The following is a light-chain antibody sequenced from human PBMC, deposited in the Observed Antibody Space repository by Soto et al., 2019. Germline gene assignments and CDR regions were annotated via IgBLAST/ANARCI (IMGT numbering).Light chain of an antibody. Sequence: QSVLTQPPSVSGAPGQRVTISCTGSSSNIGAGYDVHWYQQLPGTAPKLLIYVNSNRPSGVPDRFSGSKSGTSASLAITGLQAEDEADYYCQSYASSLSVVFGGGTKVTVL. CDR2: VNS. CDR3: QSYASSLSVV. CDR1: SSNIGAGYD. J-gene: IGLJ2*01. V-gene: IGLV1-40*01.